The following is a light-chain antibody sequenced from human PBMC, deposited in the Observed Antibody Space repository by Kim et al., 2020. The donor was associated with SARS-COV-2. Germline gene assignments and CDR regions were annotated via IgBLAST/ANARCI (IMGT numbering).Light chain of an antibody. CDR3: SSYTTSRTVI. J-gene: IGLJ2*01. CDR1: NSDVGGYNY. V-gene: IGLV2-14*03. CDR2: DVS. Sequence: QSALTQPASVSGSPGQSITISCTGTNSDVGGYNYVSWYQQHPGKAPKVMIYDVSQRPSGVSNRFSGSKSGNTASLTISGLQAEDEGDYYCSSYTTSRTVIFGGGTQLTVL.